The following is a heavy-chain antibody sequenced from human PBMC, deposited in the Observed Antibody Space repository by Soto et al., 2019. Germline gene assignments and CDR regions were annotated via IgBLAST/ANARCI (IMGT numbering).Heavy chain of an antibody. V-gene: IGHV3-30*18. CDR3: AKVFTGYCSGGSCYPPGVDV. CDR1: GFTFSSYG. D-gene: IGHD2-15*01. CDR2: ISYDGSNK. J-gene: IGHJ6*02. Sequence: GGSLRLSCAASGFTFSSYGMHWVRQAPGKGLEWVAVISYDGSNKYYADSVKGRFIISRDNSKNTLYLQMNSLRAEDTAVYYCAKVFTGYCSGGSCYPPGVDVWGQGTTVTVSS.